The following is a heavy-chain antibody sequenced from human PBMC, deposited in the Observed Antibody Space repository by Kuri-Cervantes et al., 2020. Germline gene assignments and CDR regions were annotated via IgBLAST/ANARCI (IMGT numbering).Heavy chain of an antibody. CDR3: AAASKLRAFDI. CDR1: GFTFSSYA. CDR2: ISYDGSNK. D-gene: IGHD6-25*01. Sequence: GESLKISCAASGFTFSSYAMHWVRQAPGKGLEWVAVISYDGSNKYYADSVKGRFTISRDNSKNTLYLQMNSLRAEDTAVYYCAAASKLRAFDIWGQGTMVTVSS. J-gene: IGHJ3*02. V-gene: IGHV3-30-3*01.